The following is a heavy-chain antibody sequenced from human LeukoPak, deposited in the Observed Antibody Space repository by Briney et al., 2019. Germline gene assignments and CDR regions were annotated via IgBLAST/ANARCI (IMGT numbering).Heavy chain of an antibody. CDR1: GGSISSHY. Sequence: SETLSLTCTVSGGSISSHYWSWMRQPPGKGLEWIGYIYYTGSTNYDPSLKSRVTISADTSKNQFSLKLTSVTAADTAVYYCAIAYCGGDCYSVGHFDYWGQGTLVTVSS. V-gene: IGHV4-59*08. CDR3: AIAYCGGDCYSVGHFDY. J-gene: IGHJ4*02. CDR2: IYYTGST. D-gene: IGHD2-21*02.